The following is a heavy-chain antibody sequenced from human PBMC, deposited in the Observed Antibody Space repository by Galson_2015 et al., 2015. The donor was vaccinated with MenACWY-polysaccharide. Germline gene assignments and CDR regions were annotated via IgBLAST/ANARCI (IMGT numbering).Heavy chain of an antibody. CDR1: GGTFSSYA. CDR3: GRDRQQLGPLTFTYYYYMDV. V-gene: IGHV1-69*13. J-gene: IGHJ6*03. CDR2: IIPFLGTT. D-gene: IGHD6-13*01. Sequence: SVKVSCKASGGTFSSYAFVWVRQAPGQGLEWMGRIIPFLGTTNYTQRLQGRVTITADESTRTIYMELSSLMSEDTAVYYCGRDRQQLGPLTFTYYYYMDVWGKGTAVTVSS.